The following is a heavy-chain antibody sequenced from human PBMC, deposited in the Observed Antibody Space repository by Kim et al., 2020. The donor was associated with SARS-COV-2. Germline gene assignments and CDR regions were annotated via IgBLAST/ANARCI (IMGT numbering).Heavy chain of an antibody. Sequence: SVKGRFTISRDNSKNTLYLQMNSLRAEDTAVYYCAKEEGVNYYYYYYMDVWGKGTTVTVSS. J-gene: IGHJ6*03. V-gene: IGHV3-30*02. CDR3: AKEEGVNYYYYYYMDV.